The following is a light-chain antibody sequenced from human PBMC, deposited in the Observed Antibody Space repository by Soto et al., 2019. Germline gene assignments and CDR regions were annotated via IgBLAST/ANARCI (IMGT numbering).Light chain of an antibody. CDR2: DVT. Sequence: QSVLTQPASVSGSPGQSITISCTGTSSDVGGYIYVSWYQQHPGKAPKLMIYDVTSRPSGVSYRFSGSKSGNTASLTISGLQAEDEADYCCSSYTNSSYYVLGHGTKVTVL. J-gene: IGLJ1*01. CDR3: SSYTNSSYYV. V-gene: IGLV2-14*01. CDR1: SSDVGGYIY.